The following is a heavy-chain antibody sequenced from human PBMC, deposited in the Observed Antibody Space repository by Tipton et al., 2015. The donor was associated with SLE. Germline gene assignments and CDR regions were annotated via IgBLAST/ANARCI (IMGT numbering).Heavy chain of an antibody. Sequence: QLVQSGAEVKKPGASVKVSCKASGYTFTGCYMHWVRQAPGQGLEWMGWINPNSGGTNYAQKFQGRVTMTRDTSISTAYMELSRLRSDDTAVYYCARDYYGSGSYYPGFDYWGQGTLVTVSS. D-gene: IGHD3-10*01. CDR1: GYTFTGCY. CDR2: INPNSGGT. V-gene: IGHV1-2*02. CDR3: ARDYYGSGSYYPGFDY. J-gene: IGHJ4*02.